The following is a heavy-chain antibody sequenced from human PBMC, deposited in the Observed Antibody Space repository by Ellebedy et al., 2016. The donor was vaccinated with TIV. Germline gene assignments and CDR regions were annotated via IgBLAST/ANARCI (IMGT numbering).Heavy chain of an antibody. CDR2: IVVDSGNT. CDR1: GFTFTSSA. Sequence: SVKVSXXASGFTFTSSAVQWVRQARGQRLEWIGWIVVDSGNTNYAQKFQERVTITRDMSTSTAYMELSSLRSEDTAVYYCAALRSGSYSKPQYYFDYWGQGTLVTVSS. D-gene: IGHD6-19*01. J-gene: IGHJ4*02. V-gene: IGHV1-58*01. CDR3: AALRSGSYSKPQYYFDY.